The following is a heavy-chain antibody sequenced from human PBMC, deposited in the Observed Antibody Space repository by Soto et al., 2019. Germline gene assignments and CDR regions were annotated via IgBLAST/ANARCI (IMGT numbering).Heavy chain of an antibody. CDR3: AKKGLGSLATYCSTGDCHYAFDI. CDR2: ISGGGDGT. CDR1: GFTFGNYA. V-gene: IGHV3-23*01. J-gene: IGHJ3*02. Sequence: EVQLLESGGGLVQPGGSLRLSCAASGFTFGNYAMIWVRQAPGKGLEWVSTISGGGDGTYYADSVRGRFTISRENSRNTVYLQMNSMRAEDTAVYFCAKKGLGSLATYCSTGDCHYAFDIWGLGTMVTVSS. D-gene: IGHD2-15*01.